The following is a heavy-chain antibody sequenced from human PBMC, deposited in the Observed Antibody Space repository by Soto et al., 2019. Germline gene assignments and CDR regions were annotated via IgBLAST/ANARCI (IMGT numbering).Heavy chain of an antibody. CDR2: IYYSGYT. D-gene: IGHD3-16*01. J-gene: IGHJ6*02. CDR1: GGSISSSSYY. Sequence: SETLSLTCTVSGGSISSSSYYWGWMRQPPGKGLEWIGSIYYSGYTYYNPSLKSRVTISVDTSKNQLSLKLSSVTAADTAVYYCARHNGPLYVGYYYDMDVWGQGTTVT. V-gene: IGHV4-39*01. CDR3: ARHNGPLYVGYYYDMDV.